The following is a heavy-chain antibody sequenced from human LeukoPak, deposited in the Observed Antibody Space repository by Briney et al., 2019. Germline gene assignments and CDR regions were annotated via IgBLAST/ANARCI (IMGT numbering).Heavy chain of an antibody. CDR2: ISGSGGST. CDR3: AKDDDYYDSSGYPYYFDY. D-gene: IGHD3-22*01. J-gene: IGHJ4*02. V-gene: IGHV3-23*01. Sequence: PGGSLRLSCAASGFTFSSYAMSWVRQAPGKGLEWVSAISGSGGSTYYADSVKGRFTISRDNSKNTLYLQMNSLRAEDTAVYYCAKDDDYYDSSGYPYYFDYWSQGTLVTVSS. CDR1: GFTFSSYA.